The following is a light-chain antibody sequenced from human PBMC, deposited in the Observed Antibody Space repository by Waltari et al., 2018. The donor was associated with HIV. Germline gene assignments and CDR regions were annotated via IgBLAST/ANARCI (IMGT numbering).Light chain of an antibody. CDR2: SYN. CDR1: SSNIGTHT. V-gene: IGLV1-44*01. J-gene: IGLJ1*01. Sequence: QSVLTQPPSASGTPGQRVTISCSGSSSNIGTHTENWYQQLPGTAPKLLIYSYNQRPSGVPDRFSGSKSGTSASLAISGLQSEDEADYYCASWDDSLNGYVFGTGTKVTVL. CDR3: ASWDDSLNGYV.